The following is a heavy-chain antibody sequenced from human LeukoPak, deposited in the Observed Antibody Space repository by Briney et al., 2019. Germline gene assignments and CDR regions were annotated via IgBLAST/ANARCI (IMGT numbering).Heavy chain of an antibody. V-gene: IGHV4-59*01. Sequence: PSETLSLTCAVSGDSISSFYWSWIRQPPGKGLEWIGYIYYSGGTNYNPSLKSRVTISVDTSKNQFSLKLSSVTAADTAVYYCASLGRTNPPHWGQGTLVTVSS. D-gene: IGHD2-8*01. J-gene: IGHJ4*02. CDR2: IYYSGGT. CDR3: ASLGRTNPPH. CDR1: GDSISSFY.